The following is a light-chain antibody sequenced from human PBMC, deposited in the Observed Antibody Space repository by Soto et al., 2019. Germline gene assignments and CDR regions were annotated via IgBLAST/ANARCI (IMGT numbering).Light chain of an antibody. CDR2: EVS. J-gene: IGLJ1*01. Sequence: QPASVSGSPGQSITISCTGSSSDIGRHKYVSWYQHHPGKAPKLIIYEVSNRPSGVSSRFSGSKSGNTASLTISGLQAEDEADYHCSSFASGSTLYVFGTGTKVTVL. CDR3: SSFASGSTLYV. CDR1: SSDIGRHKY. V-gene: IGLV2-14*01.